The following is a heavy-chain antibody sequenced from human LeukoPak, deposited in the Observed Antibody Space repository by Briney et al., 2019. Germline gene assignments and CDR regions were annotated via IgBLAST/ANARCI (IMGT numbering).Heavy chain of an antibody. CDR3: AKDQQWLVNFIDY. J-gene: IGHJ4*02. V-gene: IGHV3-30*02. CDR2: IRCDGSNK. Sequence: GGSLRLSCAASGFTFSSYGMHWVRQAPGKGLEWVAFIRCDGSNKYYADSAKGRFTISRDNSKNTLYLQMNSLRAEDTAVYYCAKDQQWLVNFIDYWGQGTLVTVSS. CDR1: GFTFSSYG. D-gene: IGHD6-19*01.